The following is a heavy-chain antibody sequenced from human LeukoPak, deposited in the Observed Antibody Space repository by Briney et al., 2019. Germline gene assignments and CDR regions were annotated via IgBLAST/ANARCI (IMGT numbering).Heavy chain of an antibody. D-gene: IGHD3-10*01. CDR2: IYSCGST. Sequence: GGSLRLSCAASGFTVSSNYMSWVRQAPGKGLEWVSVIYSCGSTYYADSVKGRFTISRDNSKNTLYLQMNSLRAEDTAVYYCAKSSMVRGVADYYYYMDVWGKGTTVTVSS. J-gene: IGHJ6*03. V-gene: IGHV3-66*01. CDR1: GFTVSSNY. CDR3: AKSSMVRGVADYYYYMDV.